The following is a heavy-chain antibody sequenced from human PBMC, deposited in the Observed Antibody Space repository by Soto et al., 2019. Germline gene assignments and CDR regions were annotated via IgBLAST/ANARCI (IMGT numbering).Heavy chain of an antibody. V-gene: IGHV3-48*03. CDR2: ITSTGSTR. Sequence: EVQLVESGGGLVHPGGSLRLSCAASGFTFSSYEMNWVRQAPGKGLEGVSDITSTGSTRYYADSVKGRFTISRDNAKNSLYLQMNSLRAEDTAVYYCARGYCTSSACHWNFDYWGQGTLVTVSS. CDR1: GFTFSSYE. J-gene: IGHJ4*02. D-gene: IGHD2-8*02. CDR3: ARGYCTSSACHWNFDY.